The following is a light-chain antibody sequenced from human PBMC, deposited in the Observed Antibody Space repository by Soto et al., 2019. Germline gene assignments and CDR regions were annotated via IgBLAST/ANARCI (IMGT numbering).Light chain of an antibody. CDR1: SSDVGGYNY. J-gene: IGLJ2*01. V-gene: IGLV2-14*01. Sequence: QSALTQPASVSGSPGQSITISCTGTSSDVGGYNYVSWYQQHPGKAPKLMIYDVSNRPSGVSNRFSGSKSGNTASLTISGLQADDEAHYYCSSYTSSSTLVFGGGTKLTVL. CDR2: DVS. CDR3: SSYTSSSTLV.